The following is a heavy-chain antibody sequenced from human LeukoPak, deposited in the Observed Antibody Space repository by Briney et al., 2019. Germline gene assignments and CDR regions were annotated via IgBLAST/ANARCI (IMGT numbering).Heavy chain of an antibody. CDR1: GYTFTSYD. D-gene: IGHD5-18*01. CDR3: ARGPRGYSYQDY. CDR2: MNPNSGNT. Sequence: GASVKVSCKASGYTFTSYDITWVRQATGQGLEWMGWMNPNSGNTGYAQKFRGRVTMTRNTSISTAYMELSSLRSEDTAVYYCARGPRGYSYQDYWGQGTLVTVSS. J-gene: IGHJ4*02. V-gene: IGHV1-8*01.